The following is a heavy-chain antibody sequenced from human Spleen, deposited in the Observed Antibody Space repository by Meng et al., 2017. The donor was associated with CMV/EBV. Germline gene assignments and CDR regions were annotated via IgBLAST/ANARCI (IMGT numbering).Heavy chain of an antibody. CDR2: IKLNSGGP. J-gene: IGHJ6*02. Sequence: ASVKVSCKASGHTFTGYYMHWVRQAPGQGLEWMGWIKLNSGGPHYAQKFQGRVTMTRDTSTSTAYMELSSLRSDDTAVYYCAREVGERLRYVDWLRHNGMDVWGQGTTVTVSS. CDR3: AREVGERLRYVDWLRHNGMDV. D-gene: IGHD3-9*01. V-gene: IGHV1-2*02. CDR1: GHTFTGYY.